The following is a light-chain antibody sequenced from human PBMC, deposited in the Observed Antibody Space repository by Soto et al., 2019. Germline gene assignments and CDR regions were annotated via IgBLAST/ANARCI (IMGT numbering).Light chain of an antibody. CDR1: QDITDH. CDR2: DAS. V-gene: IGKV1-33*01. Sequence: DIQMTQSPSSLSASVGDRVTITCRASQDITDHLNWYQQKPGKAPRLLIYDASNLETGVPSRFSGSGSGTDFTFTISSLQPEDIATYYCQQYDDLPLTFGGGTKVEIK. J-gene: IGKJ4*01. CDR3: QQYDDLPLT.